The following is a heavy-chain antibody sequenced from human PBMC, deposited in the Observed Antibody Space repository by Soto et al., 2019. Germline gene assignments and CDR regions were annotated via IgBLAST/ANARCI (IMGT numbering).Heavy chain of an antibody. Sequence: PGGSLRLSCAASGFPFSSYSMNWVRQAPGKGLEWVSYISSSSSTIYYADSVKGRFTISRDNAKNSLYLQMNSLRDEDTAVYYCARENDYVWGSLVWGQGTLVTVSS. J-gene: IGHJ4*02. D-gene: IGHD3-16*01. V-gene: IGHV3-48*02. CDR1: GFPFSSYS. CDR2: ISSSSSTI. CDR3: ARENDYVWGSLV.